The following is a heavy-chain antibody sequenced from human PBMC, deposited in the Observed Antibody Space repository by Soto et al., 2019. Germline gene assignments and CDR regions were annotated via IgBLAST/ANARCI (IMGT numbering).Heavy chain of an antibody. CDR3: EIGWCTNGLDV. D-gene: IGHD2-8*01. CDR2: ISTYSGNT. V-gene: IGHV1-18*04. Sequence: ASVKVSCKASGYKFITYGITWVRQAPGQGLEWMGGISTYSGNTDYAQSFPDRVTMTTDTSTSTVYMGLGSLRSDDTAVYYCEIGWCTNGLDVWGK. CDR1: GYKFITYG. J-gene: IGHJ6*04.